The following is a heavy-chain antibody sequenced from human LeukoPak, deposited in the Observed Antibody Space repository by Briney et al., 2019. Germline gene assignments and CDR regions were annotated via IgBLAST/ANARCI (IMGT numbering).Heavy chain of an antibody. CDR1: GFTFSSYS. CDR2: ISSSSSYI. J-gene: IGHJ4*02. CDR3: ARDPRYSSGWYGGY. Sequence: GGSLRLSCAASGFTFSSYSINWVRQAPGKGLEWVSSISSSSSYIYYADSVKGRFTISRDNAKNSLYLQMNSLRAEDTAVYYCARDPRYSSGWYGGYWGQGTLVTVSS. V-gene: IGHV3-21*01. D-gene: IGHD6-19*01.